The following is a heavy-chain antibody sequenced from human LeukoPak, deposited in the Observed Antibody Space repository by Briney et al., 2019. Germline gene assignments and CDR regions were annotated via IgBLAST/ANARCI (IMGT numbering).Heavy chain of an antibody. CDR1: GYTFTGYY. V-gene: IGHV1-2*02. CDR2: INPNSGGT. J-gene: IGHJ6*03. D-gene: IGHD2-21*02. CDR3: ARDPESAYCGGDCQYYLDV. Sequence: ASVKVSCKASGYTFTGYYMHWVRQAPGQGLEWMGWINPNSGGTNYAQKFQGRVTMTRDTSISTAYMEPTRLRSDDTAVYYCARDPESAYCGGDCQYYLDVWGKGTTVTISS.